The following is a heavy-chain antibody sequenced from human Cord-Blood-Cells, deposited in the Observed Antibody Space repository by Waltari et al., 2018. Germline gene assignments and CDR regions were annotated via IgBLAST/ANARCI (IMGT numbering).Heavy chain of an antibody. Sequence: QVQPVQSGADVKKPRASLKVSCKASGYTCPSCDINWVRQATGQGLEGMGWMNPNSGNTGYAQKFQGRVTITRNTSISTAYMELSSLRSEDTAVYYCARFGTDWYFDLWGRGTLVTVSS. V-gene: IGHV1-8*03. D-gene: IGHD1-7*01. CDR2: MNPNSGNT. CDR3: ARFGTDWYFDL. CDR1: GYTCPSCD. J-gene: IGHJ2*01.